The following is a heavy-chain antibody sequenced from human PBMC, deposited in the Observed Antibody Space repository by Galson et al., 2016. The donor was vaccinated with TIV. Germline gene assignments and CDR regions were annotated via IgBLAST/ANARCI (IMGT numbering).Heavy chain of an antibody. V-gene: IGHV1-69*13. CDR2: IIPLFGDA. CDR3: AKCRNTAMDTYYYYYGLDV. J-gene: IGHJ6*02. D-gene: IGHD5-18*01. Sequence: SVKVSCKASGGTFSSFVVTWVRQAPGQGLEWMGGIIPLFGDAHYAQKFQGRVTISADESTSTVYMELRSLRSGDTAVYYCAKCRNTAMDTYYYYYGLDVWGQGTTVTVSS. CDR1: GGTFSSFV.